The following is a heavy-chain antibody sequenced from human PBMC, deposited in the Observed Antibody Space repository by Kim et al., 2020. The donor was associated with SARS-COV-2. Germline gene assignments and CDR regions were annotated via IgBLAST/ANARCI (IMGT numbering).Heavy chain of an antibody. CDR3: ARLVVVPAAIIYYGMDV. CDR2: ISAYNGNT. D-gene: IGHD2-2*02. Sequence: ASVKVSCKASGYTFTSYGISWVRQAPGQGLEWMGWISAYNGNTNYAQKLQGRVTMTTDTSTSTAYMELRSLRSDDTAVYYCARLVVVPAAIIYYGMDVWGQGTTVTVSS. J-gene: IGHJ6*02. V-gene: IGHV1-18*01. CDR1: GYTFTSYG.